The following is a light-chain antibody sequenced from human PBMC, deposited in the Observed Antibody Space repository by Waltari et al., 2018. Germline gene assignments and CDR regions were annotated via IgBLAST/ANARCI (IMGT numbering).Light chain of an antibody. CDR2: KDI. CDR3: QSADSSGTYV. Sequence: SYELTQPPSVSVSPGQTTRITCSGDALPKQYAYWYQKKPGQAPVLVIYKDIERPSGSPERCSGSSSGKTVTLTSSGVQAEDEADYYCQSADSSGTYVFGTGTKVTVL. CDR1: ALPKQY. V-gene: IGLV3-25*03. J-gene: IGLJ1*01.